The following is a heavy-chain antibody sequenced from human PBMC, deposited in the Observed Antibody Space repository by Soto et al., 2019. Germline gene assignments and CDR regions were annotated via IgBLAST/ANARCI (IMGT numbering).Heavy chain of an antibody. J-gene: IGHJ6*02. Sequence: GESLKISCKGSGYSFTSYWIGWVRQMPGKGLEWMGIIYPGDSDTRYSPSFQGQVTISADKSISTAYLQWSSLKASDTAMYYCARGPLASGWFKRKSYWSYGMDVWGQGTTVTVSS. V-gene: IGHV5-51*01. D-gene: IGHD6-19*01. CDR1: GYSFTSYW. CDR2: IYPGDSDT. CDR3: ARGPLASGWFKRKSYWSYGMDV.